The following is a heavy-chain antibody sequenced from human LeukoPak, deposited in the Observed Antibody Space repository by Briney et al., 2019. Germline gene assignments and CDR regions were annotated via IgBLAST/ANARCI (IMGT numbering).Heavy chain of an antibody. CDR1: GYTFTSYA. D-gene: IGHD1-26*01. CDR2: INAGNGNT. CDR3: ARVRGELLLFDY. J-gene: IGHJ4*02. Sequence: ASVKVSCKASGYTFTSYAMHWVRQAPGQRLEWMGWINAGNGNTKYSQKFQGRVTITRDTSASTAYMELSSLRSEDTAVYYCARVRGELLLFDYWGQGTLATVSS. V-gene: IGHV1-3*01.